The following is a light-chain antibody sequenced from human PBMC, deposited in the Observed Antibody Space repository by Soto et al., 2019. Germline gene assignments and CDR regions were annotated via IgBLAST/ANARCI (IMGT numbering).Light chain of an antibody. CDR1: QSVSNY. CDR2: GAS. J-gene: IGKJ2*01. V-gene: IGKV3-11*01. Sequence: EIVLTQSPATLSLSPGERATLSCRASQSVSNYLAWYQQKPGQAPRLLIYGASNRATGIPARFTGSGSGTNFTLTISSPEPEDFSVYYCQHLGEWPRTFGQGTKLEIK. CDR3: QHLGEWPRT.